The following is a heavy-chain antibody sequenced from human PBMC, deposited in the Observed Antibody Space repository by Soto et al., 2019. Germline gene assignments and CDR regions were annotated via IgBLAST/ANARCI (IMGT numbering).Heavy chain of an antibody. CDR2: VSHDGNYK. CDR1: GFTFSSHA. Sequence: QVQLEESGGGVVQPGRSLRLSCAASGFTFSSHAMHWVRQAPGKGLEWVALVSHDGNYKDYADSVKGRFTISKDNSTSSLYLQMTHLCAEDTAVYHCVAEVGPRPFGDWGQGALVTVSS. J-gene: IGHJ4*02. D-gene: IGHD3-16*01. CDR3: VAEVGPRPFGD. V-gene: IGHV3-30-3*01.